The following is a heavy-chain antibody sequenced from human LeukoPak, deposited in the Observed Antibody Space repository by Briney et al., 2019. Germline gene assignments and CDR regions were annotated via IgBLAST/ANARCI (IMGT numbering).Heavy chain of an antibody. J-gene: IGHJ4*02. D-gene: IGHD2-2*01. V-gene: IGHV1-2*02. CDR1: GYTFTGYY. CDR3: ARGLVKYQLPKY. Sequence: ASVKVSCKASGYTFTGYYMHWVRQAPGQGLEWMGWINPNSGGTNYVQKFQGRVTMTRDTSISTAYMELSRLRSDDTAVYYCARGLVKYQLPKYWGQGTLVTVSS. CDR2: INPNSGGT.